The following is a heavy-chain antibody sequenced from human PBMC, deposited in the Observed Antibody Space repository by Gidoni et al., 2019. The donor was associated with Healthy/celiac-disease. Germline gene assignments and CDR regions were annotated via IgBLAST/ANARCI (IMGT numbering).Heavy chain of an antibody. CDR2: INHSGST. J-gene: IGHJ4*02. Sequence: QVQLQQWGAGLLKPSETLSLTCAVYGGSFSGYYWSWIRQPPGKGLEWIGEINHSGSTNYNPSLKSRVTISVDTSKNQFSLKLSSVTAADTAVYYCARAGRKYYYDSSGSPGSYWGQGTLVTVSS. D-gene: IGHD3-22*01. CDR1: GGSFSGYY. CDR3: ARAGRKYYYDSSGSPGSY. V-gene: IGHV4-34*01.